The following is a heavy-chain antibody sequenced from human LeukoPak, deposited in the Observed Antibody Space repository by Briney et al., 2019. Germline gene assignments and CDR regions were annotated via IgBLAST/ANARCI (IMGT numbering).Heavy chain of an antibody. Sequence: SVKVSCNASGGTFSSYAISWVRQAPGQGLEWMGGIIPIFGTANYAQKFQGRVTITADESTSTAYMELSSLRSEDTAVYYCARVAVAGYYFDYWGQGTLVTVSS. CDR1: GGTFSSYA. D-gene: IGHD6-19*01. J-gene: IGHJ4*02. CDR2: IIPIFGTA. V-gene: IGHV1-69*13. CDR3: ARVAVAGYYFDY.